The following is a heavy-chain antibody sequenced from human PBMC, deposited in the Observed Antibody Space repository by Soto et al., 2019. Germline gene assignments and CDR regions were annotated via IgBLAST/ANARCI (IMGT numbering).Heavy chain of an antibody. CDR3: AKNKGVELVRHAPVDWFDL. CDR1: CFIFENFG. Sequence: PGGSLRLSCAASCFIFENFGMSWVRQAPGKGLEWISSISGSGFKKYYADSVEGRFTISRDNSKSTVYLELNNLSAEDTAVYHCAKNKGVELVRHAPVDWFDLRGQRCVVTVSS. J-gene: IGHJ5*02. D-gene: IGHD2-8*01. V-gene: IGHV3-23*01. CDR2: ISGSGFKK.